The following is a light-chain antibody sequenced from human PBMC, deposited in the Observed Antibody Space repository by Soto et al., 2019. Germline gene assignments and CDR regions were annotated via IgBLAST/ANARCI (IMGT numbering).Light chain of an antibody. J-gene: IGKJ1*01. V-gene: IGKV1-5*03. CDR2: KAS. CDR3: QHYNSYSEA. Sequence: DIQMTQSPSTLSGSVGDRVTITCRASQTISSWLAWYQQKPGKAPKLLIYKASTLKSGVPSRFSGNGSGTEFTLTISSLQPDDFATYYCQHYNSYSEAFGQGTKVERK. CDR1: QTISSW.